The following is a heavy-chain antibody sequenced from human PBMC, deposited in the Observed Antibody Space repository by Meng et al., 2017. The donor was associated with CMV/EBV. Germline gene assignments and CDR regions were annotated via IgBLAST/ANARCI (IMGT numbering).Heavy chain of an antibody. CDR1: GGSISSYY. Sequence: SETLSLTCTVSGGSISSYYWNWIRQPPGKGLEWIGDIYYSGSTDYNPSLKSRVTISVDTSKNQFSLKLSSVTAADTAVYYCARAYSSSCRVDYWGQGTLVTVSS. V-gene: IGHV4-59*01. CDR3: ARAYSSSCRVDY. J-gene: IGHJ4*02. CDR2: IYYSGST. D-gene: IGHD6-6*01.